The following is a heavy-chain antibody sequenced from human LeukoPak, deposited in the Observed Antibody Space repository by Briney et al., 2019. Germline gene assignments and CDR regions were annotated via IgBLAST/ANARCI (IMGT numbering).Heavy chain of an antibody. CDR1: GFTFDAYG. CDR3: ARTRYSGSYGGADY. J-gene: IGHJ4*02. D-gene: IGHD1-26*01. V-gene: IGHV3-20*01. Sequence: GGSLRLSCAASGFTFDAYGMTWVRQAPGKGLEWVSGINWNGGTTGYADSVKGRFTISRDNAKNSLYLQMSSLRAEDTALYHCARTRYSGSYGGADYWGQGTLVTVSS. CDR2: INWNGGTT.